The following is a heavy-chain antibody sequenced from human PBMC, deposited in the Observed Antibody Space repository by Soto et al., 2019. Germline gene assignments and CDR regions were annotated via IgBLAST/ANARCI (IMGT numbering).Heavy chain of an antibody. CDR1: GFTFSAFW. J-gene: IGHJ3*01. D-gene: IGHD2-21*01. CDR3: ARDLSPPGEFFYDAFDV. CDR2: IKRDGTVT. V-gene: IGHV3-7*04. Sequence: EVQLVESGGGLVQPGESLRLSCAASGFTFSAFWMTWLRQAPGKGLEWVANIKRDGTVTHYGDSVEGRCTLSRDNAQISLFLQRNSLRPEDTAMYDCARDLSPPGEFFYDAFDVWGQGSFGTVSS.